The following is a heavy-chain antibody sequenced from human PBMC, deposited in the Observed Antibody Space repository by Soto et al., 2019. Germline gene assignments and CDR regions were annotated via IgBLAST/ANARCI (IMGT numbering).Heavy chain of an antibody. Sequence: PGGSLRLSCAASGFSYSNYAMSWVRQAPGKGLEWVSAISRSGDSTYYANSVKGRFTISRDNSKNTLYLQMNSLRPEDTALYFCATWHLREHAYDIWGQGTMVTVSS. D-gene: IGHD5-12*01. CDR1: GFSYSNYA. V-gene: IGHV3-23*01. J-gene: IGHJ3*02. CDR2: ISRSGDST. CDR3: ATWHLREHAYDI.